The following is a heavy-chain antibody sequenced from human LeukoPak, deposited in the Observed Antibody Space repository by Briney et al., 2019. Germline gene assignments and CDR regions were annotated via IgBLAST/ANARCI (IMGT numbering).Heavy chain of an antibody. D-gene: IGHD3-16*01. V-gene: IGHV1-18*01. CDR1: EGTFSSYA. J-gene: IGHJ3*02. Sequence: GASVTVSCKASEGTFSSYAISWVRQAPGQGLEWMGWISGSSSNTNYAQRLQGRVTMTTDTSTTTAYMELRSLRSDDTAVYYCARATGTWGHDGFDIWGQGTMVTVSS. CDR2: ISGSSSNT. CDR3: ARATGTWGHDGFDI.